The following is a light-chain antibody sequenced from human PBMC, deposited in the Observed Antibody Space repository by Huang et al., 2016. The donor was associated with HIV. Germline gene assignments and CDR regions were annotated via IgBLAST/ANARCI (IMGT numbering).Light chain of an antibody. J-gene: IGKJ3*01. CDR1: QSVTPY. CDR3: QHRGSGPSFT. Sequence: EIVLTQSPPTLSLSPGESATLSCRASQSVTPYLAWYQQKPGQAPRLLIHNASNRDTGIPGRFSGSGSGTDCTLTISSLEPEDFAVYYCQHRGSGPSFTFGPGTRVDIK. CDR2: NAS. V-gene: IGKV3-11*01.